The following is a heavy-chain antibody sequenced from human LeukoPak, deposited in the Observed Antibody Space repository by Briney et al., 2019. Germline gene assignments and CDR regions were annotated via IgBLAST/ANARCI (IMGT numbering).Heavy chain of an antibody. J-gene: IGHJ4*02. CDR3: AKLDYGSGSFFDY. D-gene: IGHD3-10*01. CDR2: ISSEGSSI. V-gene: IGHV3-74*01. CDR1: GFTFSSYW. Sequence: PGGSLRLSCAASGFTFSSYWMHWVRQAPGKGLVWVSRISSEGSSISYADSVKGRFTISRDNAKNTLYLQMNSLRAEDTAVYYCAKLDYGSGSFFDYWGQGTLVTVSS.